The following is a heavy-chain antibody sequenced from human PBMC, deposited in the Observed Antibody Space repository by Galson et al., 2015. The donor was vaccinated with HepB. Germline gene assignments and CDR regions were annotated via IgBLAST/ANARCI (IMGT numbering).Heavy chain of an antibody. CDR1: GYALPELS. D-gene: IGHD3-10*01. J-gene: IGHJ5*02. Sequence: SVKVSCKVSGYALPELSMHWVRQAPGKGLEWMGGFDPEKGEISYAQKFQGRVTMTEDTSTDTAYMEVSSLTSEDTAVYYCATHTMVRGDIKWFDPWGQGTLVTVSS. CDR3: ATHTMVRGDIKWFDP. V-gene: IGHV1-24*01. CDR2: FDPEKGEI.